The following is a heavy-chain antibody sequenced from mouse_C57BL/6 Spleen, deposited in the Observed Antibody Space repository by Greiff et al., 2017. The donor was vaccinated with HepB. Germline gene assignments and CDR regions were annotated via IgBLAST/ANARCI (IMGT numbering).Heavy chain of an antibody. D-gene: IGHD1-1*01. CDR1: GYTFTSYW. CDR2: IDPNSGGT. CDR3: ARWDYYGSSHYAMDY. J-gene: IGHJ4*01. Sequence: QVQLKQPGAELVKPGASVKLSCKASGYTFTSYWMHWVKQRPGRGLEWIGRIDPNSGGTKYNEKFKSKATLTVDKPSSTAYMQLSSLTSEDSAVYYCARWDYYGSSHYAMDYWGQGTSVTVSS. V-gene: IGHV1-72*01.